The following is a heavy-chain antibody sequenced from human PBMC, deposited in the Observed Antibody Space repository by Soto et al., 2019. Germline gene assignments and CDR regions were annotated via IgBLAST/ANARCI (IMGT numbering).Heavy chain of an antibody. CDR1: GGSISRYY. V-gene: IGHV4-59*08. J-gene: IGHJ4*02. CDR2: IYYSGST. CDR3: ARQHSSSWSRALY. D-gene: IGHD6-13*01. Sequence: SETLSLTCTVSGGSISRYYWSWIRQRPGKGLEWIGYIYYSGSTNYNPSLKSRVTISVDTSKNQFSLKLSSVTAADTAVYYCARQHSSSWSRALYWGQGTLVTVSS.